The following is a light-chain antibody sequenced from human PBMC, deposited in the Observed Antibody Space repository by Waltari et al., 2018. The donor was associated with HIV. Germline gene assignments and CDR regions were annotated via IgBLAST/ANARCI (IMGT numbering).Light chain of an antibody. J-gene: IGLJ2*01. V-gene: IGLV1-47*01. CDR1: SSNIGSNY. CDR2: RNN. Sequence: QSVLTQSPSASGTPGQRVTISCSGSSSNIGSNYVYWYQHLPGTAPKLLIYRNNQRPSGVPDRFSGSKSGTSASLAISGLRSEDEADYYCAAWDGSLSVVIFGGGTKLTVL. CDR3: AAWDGSLSVVI.